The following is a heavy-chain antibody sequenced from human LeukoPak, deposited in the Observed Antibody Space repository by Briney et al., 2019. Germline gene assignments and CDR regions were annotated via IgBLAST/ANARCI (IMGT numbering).Heavy chain of an antibody. D-gene: IGHD6-19*01. J-gene: IGHJ4*02. CDR1: EFSVGSNY. Sequence: GGSLRLSCAASEFSVGSNYMTWVRQAPGKGLEWVSSISGSGDTTYYADSVKGRFTISRDNSKNTVYLQMNSLRVDNTAVYYCARTPNSKIAVAYDYWGQGTLVTVSS. CDR3: ARTPNSKIAVAYDY. V-gene: IGHV3-23*01. CDR2: ISGSGDTT.